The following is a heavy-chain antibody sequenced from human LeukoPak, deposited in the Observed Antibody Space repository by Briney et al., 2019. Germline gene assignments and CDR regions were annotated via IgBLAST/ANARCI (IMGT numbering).Heavy chain of an antibody. J-gene: IGHJ4*02. CDR3: AREVFDYGDTRGGGSFDY. CDR2: ISSSSSTI. V-gene: IGHV3-48*01. D-gene: IGHD4-17*01. CDR1: GFTFSSYS. Sequence: QPGGSLRLSCAASGFTFSSYSMNWVRQAPGKGLEWVSYISSSSSTIYYADSVKGRFTISRDNAKNSLYLQMNSLRAEDTAVYYCAREVFDYGDTRGGGSFDYWGQGTLVTVSS.